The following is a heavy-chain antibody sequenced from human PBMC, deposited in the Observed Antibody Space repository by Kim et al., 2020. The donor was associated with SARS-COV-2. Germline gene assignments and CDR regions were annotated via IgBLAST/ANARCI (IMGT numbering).Heavy chain of an antibody. V-gene: IGHV4-59*01. D-gene: IGHD5-18*01. Sequence: PSLKSRVTISVDTSKNQFSLKLSSVTAADTAVYYCARDRRGYSYGSWFDPWGQGTLVTVSS. J-gene: IGHJ5*02. CDR3: ARDRRGYSYGSWFDP.